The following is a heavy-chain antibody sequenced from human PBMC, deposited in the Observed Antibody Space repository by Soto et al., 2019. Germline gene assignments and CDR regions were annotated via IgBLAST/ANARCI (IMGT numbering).Heavy chain of an antibody. CDR2: IKSKTDGGTA. CDR3: TTDRGHMYDFDY. CDR1: GFTFGNAW. D-gene: IGHD5-18*01. Sequence: EVQLVESGGGLVKPGGSLRLSCAASGFTFGNAWMNWVRQTPGKGLEWVGRIKSKTDGGTADYAAPVKGRFTISRDDSKNALYLQMNSLKTKDTAVYYCTTDRGHMYDFDYWGQGTLVPVSS. V-gene: IGHV3-15*01. J-gene: IGHJ4*02.